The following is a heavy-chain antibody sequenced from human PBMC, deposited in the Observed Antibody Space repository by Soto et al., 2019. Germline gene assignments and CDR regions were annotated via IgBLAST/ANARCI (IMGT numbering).Heavy chain of an antibody. CDR2: ISGSSGNI. V-gene: IGHV3-21*01. J-gene: IGHJ4*02. CDR1: GFTFSSYA. D-gene: IGHD3-22*01. CDR3: ARDLLYYYDSSGYYYEGYFDY. Sequence: GGSLRLSCAASGFTFSSYAMSWVRQAPGKGLEWVSAISGSSGNIYYADSVKGRFTISRDNAKNSLYLQMNSLRAEDTAVYYCARDLLYYYDSSGYYYEGYFDYWGQGTLVTVSS.